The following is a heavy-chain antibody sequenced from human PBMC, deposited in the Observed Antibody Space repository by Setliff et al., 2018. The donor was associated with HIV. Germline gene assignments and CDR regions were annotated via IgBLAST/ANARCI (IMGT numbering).Heavy chain of an antibody. CDR1: GDSISGYY. CDR3: ARAREGWKPFAFDY. D-gene: IGHD1-1*01. J-gene: IGHJ4*02. Sequence: SETLSLTCTVSGDSISGYYWSWIRQSPGKGLEWIGFIYETGSTYYNPSLKSRVTISLDTSNNHFSLKLRSVTATDTAVYFCARAREGWKPFAFDYWGQGTLVTVSS. V-gene: IGHV4-4*08. CDR2: IYETGST.